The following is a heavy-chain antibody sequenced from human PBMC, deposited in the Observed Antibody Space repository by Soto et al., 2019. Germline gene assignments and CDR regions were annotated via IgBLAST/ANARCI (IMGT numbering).Heavy chain of an antibody. CDR2: IYYSGST. V-gene: IGHV4-31*03. Sequence: QVQLQESGPGLVKPSQTLSLTCTVSGGSISSGGYYWSWIRQHPGKGLEWIGYIYYSGSTYYNPSLKSRVTISVDTSKNQFSLKLSSVTAADTAVYYCARAGSGTGTTAFPIWYFDYWGQGTLVTVSS. J-gene: IGHJ4*02. CDR1: GGSISSGGYY. CDR3: ARAGSGTGTTAFPIWYFDY. D-gene: IGHD1-1*01.